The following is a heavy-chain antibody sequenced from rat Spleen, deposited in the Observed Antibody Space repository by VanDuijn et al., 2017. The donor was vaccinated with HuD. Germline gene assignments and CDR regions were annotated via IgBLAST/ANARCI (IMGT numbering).Heavy chain of an antibody. Sequence: EVQLVESGGGLVQPGRSMKLSCAASGFTFSNYHMAWVRQAPTKGLEWVASISTGGGDTYYRDSVKGRFTISRDIAKSILFLEMDSLRSEDTASYYWARPTEGIAWFAYLGQGILVTVSS. CDR1: GFTFSNYH. D-gene: IGHD1-11*01. V-gene: IGHV5-25*01. CDR3: ARPTEGIAWFAY. J-gene: IGHJ3*01. CDR2: ISTGGGDT.